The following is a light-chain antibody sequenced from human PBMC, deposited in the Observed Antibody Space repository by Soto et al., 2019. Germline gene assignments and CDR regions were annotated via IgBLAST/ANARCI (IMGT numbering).Light chain of an antibody. J-gene: IGKJ2*01. CDR2: AAS. CDR1: QSISTY. Sequence: DIQMTQSPSYLSASVGDRVTITCRASQSISTYVNWYQQKPGKAPQLLIHAASSLQGGVPSRFSGGGSRTDFTLTISSLHPEDFATYYCQQSYSIPYVFGQATKLEIE. CDR3: QQSYSIPYV. V-gene: IGKV1-39*01.